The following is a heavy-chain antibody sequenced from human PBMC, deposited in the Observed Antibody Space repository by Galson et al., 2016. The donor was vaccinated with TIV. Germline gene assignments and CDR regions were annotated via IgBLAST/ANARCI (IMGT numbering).Heavy chain of an antibody. J-gene: IGHJ6*03. Sequence: SLRLSCATSGFSFHHYTMHWVRQAPGKGLQWVALISWDGDNTYYADSVKGRFTISRDNSKRSLYLQMNSLRTEDTALYFCAKDYMWKENYYYMDVWGRGTTVIVS. V-gene: IGHV3-43*01. CDR3: AKDYMWKENYYYMDV. CDR1: GFSFHHYT. CDR2: ISWDGDNT. D-gene: IGHD1-1*01.